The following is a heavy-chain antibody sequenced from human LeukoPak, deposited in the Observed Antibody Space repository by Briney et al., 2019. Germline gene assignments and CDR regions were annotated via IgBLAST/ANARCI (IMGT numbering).Heavy chain of an antibody. D-gene: IGHD3-10*01. CDR1: GFSVSSNY. Sequence: GGSLRLSCAASGFSVSSNYMNWVRQAPGEGLGWVSITYNVGTTYYTDSVKGRFTISRDNSKNTLYLQMTSLRADDTAAYYCARGYGSGSYYFWGQGTLVTVSS. CDR2: TYNVGTT. J-gene: IGHJ4*02. CDR3: ARGYGSGSYYF. V-gene: IGHV3-66*01.